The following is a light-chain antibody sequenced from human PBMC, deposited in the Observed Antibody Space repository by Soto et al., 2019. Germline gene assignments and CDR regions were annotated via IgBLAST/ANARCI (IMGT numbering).Light chain of an antibody. CDR2: SKN. CDR1: SSNIGSNP. V-gene: IGLV1-44*01. J-gene: IGLJ1*01. Sequence: QSVLTQPPSASGTPGQRVTISCSGSSSNIGSNPVDWYQQFPGTAPKLLISSKNQRPSGVPDRFSGSKSGTSASLDISGRQSEDEAAYYCAAWDDSLSGYVFGTGTKLTVL. CDR3: AAWDDSLSGYV.